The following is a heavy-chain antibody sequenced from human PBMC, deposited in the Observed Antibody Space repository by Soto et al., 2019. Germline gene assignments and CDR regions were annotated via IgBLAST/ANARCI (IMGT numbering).Heavy chain of an antibody. V-gene: IGHV3-9*01. CDR1: GFTFDDYA. J-gene: IGHJ6*03. D-gene: IGHD3-9*01. Sequence: SLKISCAASGFTFDDYAMHWVRQAPGKGLEWVSGISWNSGSIGYADSVKGRFTISRDNAKNSLYLQMNSLRAEDTALYYCAKDRKMTGYYYYYMDVWGKGTTVTVSS. CDR2: ISWNSGSI. CDR3: AKDRKMTGYYYYYMDV.